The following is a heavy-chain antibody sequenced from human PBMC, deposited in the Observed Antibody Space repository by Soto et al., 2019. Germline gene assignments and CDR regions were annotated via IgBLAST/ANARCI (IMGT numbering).Heavy chain of an antibody. Sequence: PGGSLRLSCAASGFTFSNYAMTWVRQAPGKGLEWVSFISGSGGITYYADSVKGRFTISRDNSKNTLYLQMHSLRAEDTAVYYCARDPDSSGWYNWFDPWGQGTLVTVSS. V-gene: IGHV3-23*01. CDR3: ARDPDSSGWYNWFDP. CDR1: GFTFSNYA. CDR2: ISGSGGIT. J-gene: IGHJ5*02. D-gene: IGHD6-19*01.